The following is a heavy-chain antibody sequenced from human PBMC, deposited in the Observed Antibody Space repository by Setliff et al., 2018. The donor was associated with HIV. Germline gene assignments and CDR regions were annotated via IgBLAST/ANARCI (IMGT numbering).Heavy chain of an antibody. CDR2: IHTSGST. V-gene: IGHV4-4*08. CDR1: GGSMNENH. J-gene: IGHJ3*02. Sequence: SETLSLTCTVSGGSMNENHWSWLRQSPGKGLEWIAYIHTSGSTYFNPSFISRVTISIDSSKNQFSLKLMPLTAADTAVYYCARTGYAFDIWG. CDR3: ARTGYAFDI.